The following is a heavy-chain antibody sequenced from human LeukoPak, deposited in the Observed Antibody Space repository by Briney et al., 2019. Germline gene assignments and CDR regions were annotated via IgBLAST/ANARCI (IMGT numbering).Heavy chain of an antibody. CDR3: VQSTAWYKSSWYLIY. J-gene: IGHJ4*02. Sequence: GGSLRLSCGDSGFTFSSYAMSWVRQAPGKGLEWVSTISDSGSGTYYADSVKGRFTISRDNSGDTLNLQMNSLRAEDTAIYYCVQSTAWYKSSWYLIYWGQGILVTVSS. CDR2: ISDSGSGT. V-gene: IGHV3-23*01. CDR1: GFTFSSYA. D-gene: IGHD6-13*01.